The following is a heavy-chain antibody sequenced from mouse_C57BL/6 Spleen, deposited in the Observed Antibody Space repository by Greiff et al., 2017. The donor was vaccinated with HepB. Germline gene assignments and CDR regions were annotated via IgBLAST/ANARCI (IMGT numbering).Heavy chain of an antibody. V-gene: IGHV1-50*01. CDR1: GYTFTSYW. Sequence: QVQLQQPGAELVKPGASVKLSCKASGYTFTSYWMQWVKQRPGQGLEWIGEIDPSDSYTNYNQKFKGKATLTVDTSSSTAYMQLSSLTSEDSAVYYCAPYGNYDYAMDYWGQGPSVTVSS. CDR2: IDPSDSYT. CDR3: APYGNYDYAMDY. D-gene: IGHD2-1*01. J-gene: IGHJ4*01.